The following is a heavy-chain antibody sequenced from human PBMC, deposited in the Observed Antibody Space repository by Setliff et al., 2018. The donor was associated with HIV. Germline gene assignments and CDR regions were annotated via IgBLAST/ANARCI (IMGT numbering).Heavy chain of an antibody. Sequence: TLSLTCAVYGGSFPAYYWNWIRQPPGKGLEWIGEINYEGDTTYNPSLKSRVNMFIDTSKKQFSLKVASVTAADTAVYYCVRQHGDYAFDPWGQGTLVTVPQ. D-gene: IGHD4-17*01. CDR2: INYEGDT. CDR3: VRQHGDYAFDP. J-gene: IGHJ5*02. CDR1: GGSFPAYY. V-gene: IGHV4-34*01.